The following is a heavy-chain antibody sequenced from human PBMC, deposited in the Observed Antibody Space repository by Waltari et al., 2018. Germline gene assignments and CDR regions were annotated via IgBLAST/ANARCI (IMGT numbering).Heavy chain of an antibody. D-gene: IGHD6-19*01. V-gene: IGHV1-69*08. CDR3: ARTGYSSGWYRYYYGMDV. CDR1: GGTFSSYA. Sequence: QVQLVQSGAEVKKPGSSVKVSCKASGGTFSSYAISWVRQAPGQGLEWMGRIIPTFGTANYAQKFQGRVTITADKSTSTAYMELSSLRSEDTAVYYCARTGYSSGWYRYYYGMDVWGQGTTVTVSS. CDR2: IIPTFGTA. J-gene: IGHJ6*02.